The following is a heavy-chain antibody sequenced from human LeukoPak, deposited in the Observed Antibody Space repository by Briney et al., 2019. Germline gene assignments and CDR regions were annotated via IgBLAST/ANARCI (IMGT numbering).Heavy chain of an antibody. V-gene: IGHV1-18*01. CDR2: ISAYNGNT. CDR1: GYTSDFMKYG. D-gene: IGHD5-12*01. Sequence: RASVKVSCKTSGYTSDFMKYGVAWVRQAPGQGLEWMGWISAYNGNTNYAQKLQGRVTMTTDTSTSTAYMELRSLRSDDTAVYYCARGQSGYDIDYWGQGTLVTVSS. J-gene: IGHJ4*02. CDR3: ARGQSGYDIDY.